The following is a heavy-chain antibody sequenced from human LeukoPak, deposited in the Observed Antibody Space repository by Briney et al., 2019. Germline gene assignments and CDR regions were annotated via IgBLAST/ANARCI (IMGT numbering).Heavy chain of an antibody. D-gene: IGHD4-17*01. Sequence: ASVKVSCKASGYTFTSYYMHWVRQAPGQGLEWMGIINPSGGSTSYAQKFQGRVTMTRDMSTSTVYMELSSLRSEDTAVYYCARTTMTPIDAFNIWGQGTMVTVSS. CDR3: ARTTMTPIDAFNI. V-gene: IGHV1-46*03. CDR2: INPSGGST. J-gene: IGHJ3*02. CDR1: GYTFTSYY.